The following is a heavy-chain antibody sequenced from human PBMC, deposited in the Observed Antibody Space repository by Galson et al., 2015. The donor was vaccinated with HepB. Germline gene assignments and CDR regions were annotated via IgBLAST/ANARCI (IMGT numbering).Heavy chain of an antibody. J-gene: IGHJ2*01. CDR3: ARDYDFWSRGPRRWYFDL. V-gene: IGHV3-30*03. CDR2: ISYDGSNK. CDR1: GFTFSSYG. Sequence: SLRLSCAASGFTFSSYGMHWVRQAPGKGLEWVAVISYDGSNKYYADSVKGRFTISRDNSKNTLYLQMNSLRAEDTAVYYCARDYDFWSRGPRRWYFDLWGRGTLVTVSS. D-gene: IGHD3-3*01.